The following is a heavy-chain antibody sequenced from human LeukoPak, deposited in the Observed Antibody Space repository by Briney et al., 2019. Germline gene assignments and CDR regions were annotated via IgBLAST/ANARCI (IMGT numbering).Heavy chain of an antibody. V-gene: IGHV1-24*01. Sequence: ASVKVSCKVSGYTLTELSMHWVRQAPGKGLEWMGGLDPEDGETIYAQKFQGRVTMTEDTSTDTAYMELSSLRSEDTAVYYCATPPPRDTPYYFDYWGQGTLVTVSS. CDR3: ATPPPRDTPYYFDY. J-gene: IGHJ4*02. CDR1: GYTLTELS. D-gene: IGHD2-21*02. CDR2: LDPEDGET.